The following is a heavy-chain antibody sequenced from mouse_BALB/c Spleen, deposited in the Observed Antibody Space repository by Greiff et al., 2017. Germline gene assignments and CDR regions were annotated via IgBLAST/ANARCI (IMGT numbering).Heavy chain of an antibody. D-gene: IGHD1-1*01. V-gene: IGHV5-4*02. CDR2: ISDGGSYT. J-gene: IGHJ4*01. CDR1: GFTFSDYY. Sequence: EVQGVESGGGLVKPGGSLKLSCAASGFTFSDYYMYWVRQTPEKRLEWVATISDGGSYTYYPDSVKGRFTISRDNAKNNLYLQMSSLKSEDTAMYYCARKGTTVYYAMDYWGQGTSVTVSS. CDR3: ARKGTTVYYAMDY.